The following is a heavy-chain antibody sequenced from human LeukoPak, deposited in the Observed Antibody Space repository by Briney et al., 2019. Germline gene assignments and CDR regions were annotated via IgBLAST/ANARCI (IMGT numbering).Heavy chain of an antibody. CDR2: INPNTGAT. Sequence: ASVKVSCKASGYTFTNYFIHWVRQAPGQALEWMAWINPNTGATNYAQKFQGRVTMTRDSSVSTAYMELMSLRSDDTAVYYCAREPQSPGSYYYYGLDVWGQGTTVTVSS. CDR3: AREPQSPGSYYYYGLDV. D-gene: IGHD5-12*01. V-gene: IGHV1-2*02. J-gene: IGHJ6*02. CDR1: GYTFTNYF.